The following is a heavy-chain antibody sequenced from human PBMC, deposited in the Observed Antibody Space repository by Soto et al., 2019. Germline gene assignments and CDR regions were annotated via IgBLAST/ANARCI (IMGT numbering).Heavy chain of an antibody. J-gene: IGHJ6*02. CDR2: ISSNGGST. Sequence: GGSLRLSCSSSGFHFSSDAMHWFRQSPGERLEYVSAISSNGGSTYYADSVKGRFTIPRDNSKNTLYLQMSSLRAEDTALYYCAKDQSSIFRSGSGMDVWGQGTTVTVSS. CDR3: AKDQSSIFRSGSGMDV. CDR1: GFHFSSDA. D-gene: IGHD3-3*01. V-gene: IGHV3-64D*06.